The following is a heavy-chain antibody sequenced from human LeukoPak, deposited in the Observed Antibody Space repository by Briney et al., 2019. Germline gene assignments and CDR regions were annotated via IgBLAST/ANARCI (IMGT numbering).Heavy chain of an antibody. V-gene: IGHV3-72*01. CDR3: ARAGLVVVTAKNSDAFDV. D-gene: IGHD2-21*02. J-gene: IGHJ3*01. Sequence: PGGSLRLSCAASGLTFRDHYMDWGRQAPGEGLGWVGRSRNKANGYTTEYAASVNGRFTISRDDSKNSLYLQMISLETEDTAVYYCARAGLVVVTAKNSDAFDVWGQGTMVTVSS. CDR1: GLTFRDHY. CDR2: SRNKANGYTT.